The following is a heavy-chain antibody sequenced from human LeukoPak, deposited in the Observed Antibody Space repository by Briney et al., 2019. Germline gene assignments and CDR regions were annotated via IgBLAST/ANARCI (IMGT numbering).Heavy chain of an antibody. CDR3: AKVGGYGHLDL. D-gene: IGHD5-12*01. V-gene: IGHV1-2*02. CDR2: ISPNSGGT. J-gene: IGHJ5*02. CDR1: GYTFNDYY. Sequence: ASVKVSCKASGYTFNDYYIHWVRQAPGQGLEWMGWISPNSGGTNHAQKFQGRITMTRDTSITTAYMGLSSLTSDDTAVYYCAKVGGYGHLDLWGQGTLVTVSS.